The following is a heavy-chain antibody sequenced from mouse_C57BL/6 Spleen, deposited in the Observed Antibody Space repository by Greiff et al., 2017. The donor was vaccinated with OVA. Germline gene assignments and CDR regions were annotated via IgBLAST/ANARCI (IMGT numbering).Heavy chain of an antibody. V-gene: IGHV1-80*01. CDR2: IYPGDGDT. J-gene: IGHJ4*01. CDR1: GYAFSSYW. Sequence: QVQLKESGAELVKPGASVKISCKASGYAFSSYWMSWVKQRPGKGLEWIRQIYPGDGDTNYNGKFKGKATLTADKSSSTAYMQLSSLTSEDSAVFFCAGFGGAMDYWGQGTSVTVSS. CDR3: AGFGGAMDY.